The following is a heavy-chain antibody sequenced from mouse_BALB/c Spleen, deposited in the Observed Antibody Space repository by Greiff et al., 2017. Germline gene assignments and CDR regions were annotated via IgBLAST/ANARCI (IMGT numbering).Heavy chain of an antibody. CDR3: ARRLYDY. CDR1: GFTFSSFG. Sequence: EVKLVESGGGLVQPGGSLKLSCAASGFTFSSFGMHWVRQSPEKGLEWVAYISSGSSTIYYADTVKGRFTISRDNPKNTLFLQMTSLRSEDTAMYYCARRLYDYWGQGTTLTVSS. V-gene: IGHV5-17*02. J-gene: IGHJ2*01. CDR2: ISSGSSTI.